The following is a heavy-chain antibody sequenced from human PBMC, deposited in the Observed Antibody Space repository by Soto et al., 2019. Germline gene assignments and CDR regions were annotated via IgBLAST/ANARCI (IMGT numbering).Heavy chain of an antibody. Sequence: QAQLVQSGAEAKRPGTSVKVSCKVSGYTFTNYFHWIRQAPGQGLEWMGWMNPNDGGTENARKFLGRVTLTRRTSIITAYMDLSSLTSDDSAVYYCASENWSYVDWGQGTLVTVSS. V-gene: IGHV1-2*02. CDR3: ASENWSYVD. D-gene: IGHD1-26*01. CDR1: GYTFTNY. J-gene: IGHJ4*02. CDR2: MNPNDGGT.